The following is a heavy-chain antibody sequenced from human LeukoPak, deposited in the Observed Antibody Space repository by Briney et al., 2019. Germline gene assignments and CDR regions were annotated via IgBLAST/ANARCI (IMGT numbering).Heavy chain of an antibody. D-gene: IGHD1-26*01. Sequence: GSLRLSCAASGFTFSSAWMSWVRQAPGKGLEWVGRIRGKTDGGATDYAAPVEGRFTISRDNSKSTLYLQMNSLRAEDTAVYYCARAWGWERYYFNYWGQGTLVTVSS. CDR3: ARAWGWERYYFNY. CDR1: GFTFSSAW. V-gene: IGHV3-15*01. CDR2: IRGKTDGGAT. J-gene: IGHJ4*02.